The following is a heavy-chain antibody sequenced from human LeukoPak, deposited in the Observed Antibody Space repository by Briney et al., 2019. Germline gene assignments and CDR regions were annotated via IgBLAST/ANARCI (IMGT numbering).Heavy chain of an antibody. CDR1: GGSISSGRYY. Sequence: SETLSLTCTVSGGSISSGRYYWRWIRQPAGKGLAWIGRIYTSGSTNYNPSLKSRVTISVDTSKNQFSLKLSSVTAADTAVYYCARGNGYYALYYFDYWGQGTLVTVSS. CDR2: IYTSGST. CDR3: ARGNGYYALYYFDY. V-gene: IGHV4-61*02. J-gene: IGHJ4*02. D-gene: IGHD3-3*01.